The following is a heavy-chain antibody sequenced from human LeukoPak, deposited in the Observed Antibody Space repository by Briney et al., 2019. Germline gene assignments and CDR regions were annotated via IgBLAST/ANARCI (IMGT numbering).Heavy chain of an antibody. Sequence: GGSLRLSCAASGFTLSGYWMHWVRQAPGEGLVWVSRMNSDGTTTPYADSVRGRFTISRDNAKNTLYLQMNSLRADDTAVYYCARYVVASACFDSWGQGTLVTVSS. CDR2: MNSDGTTT. CDR1: GFTLSGYW. V-gene: IGHV3-74*01. J-gene: IGHJ4*02. D-gene: IGHD2-21*01. CDR3: ARYVVASACFDS.